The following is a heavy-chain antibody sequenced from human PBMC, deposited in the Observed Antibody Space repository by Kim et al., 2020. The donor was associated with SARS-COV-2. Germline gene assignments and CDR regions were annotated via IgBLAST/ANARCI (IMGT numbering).Heavy chain of an antibody. CDR2: FSYTGTT. J-gene: IGHJ4*02. V-gene: IGHV4-59*01. Sequence: SETLSLTCTVSGRSIVGDHWNWIRQPPGKGLEWLGDFSYTGTTYYNPSLQSRVAMSKDTSKNQFSLKLTSVTAADTAVYYCAAYVPGGGGRGFWGQGLLVTVSS. D-gene: IGHD3-10*01. CDR1: GRSIVGDH. CDR3: AAYVPGGGGRGF.